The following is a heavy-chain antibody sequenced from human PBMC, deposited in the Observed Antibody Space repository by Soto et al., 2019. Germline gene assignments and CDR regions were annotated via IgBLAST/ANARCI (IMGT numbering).Heavy chain of an antibody. D-gene: IGHD3-10*01. CDR3: AKDMEGYYGSRSPSAY. V-gene: IGHV3-23*01. J-gene: IGHJ4*02. CDR2: ISGSGGST. Sequence: GGSLRLSCAASGFTFSSYAMSWVRQAPGKGLEWVSAISGSGGSTYYADSVKGRFTISRDNSKNTLYLQMNSLRAEDTAVYYCAKDMEGYYGSRSPSAYWGQGTLVTVSS. CDR1: GFTFSSYA.